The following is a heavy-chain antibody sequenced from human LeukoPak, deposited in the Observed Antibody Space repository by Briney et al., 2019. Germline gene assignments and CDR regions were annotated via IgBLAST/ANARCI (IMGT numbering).Heavy chain of an antibody. D-gene: IGHD1-26*01. CDR2: ISGGGSAA. V-gene: IGHV3-11*04. Sequence: GGSLRLSCAAAGLSFSDYYMSWIRVAPGKGMECVSHISGGGSAAYCADSVKGRFTISRDNAKNSVYLEMNSLRVEDTGVYFCAKWERALDTWGQGTLVTVSS. CDR1: GLSFSDYY. CDR3: AKWERALDT. J-gene: IGHJ5*02.